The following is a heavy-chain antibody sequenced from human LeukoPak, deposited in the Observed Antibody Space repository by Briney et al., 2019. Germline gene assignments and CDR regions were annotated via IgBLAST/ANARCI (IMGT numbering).Heavy chain of an antibody. J-gene: IGHJ4*02. CDR1: GGSITSYY. D-gene: IGHD2-8*02. V-gene: IGHV4-59*01. Sequence: PSETLSLTCTVSGGSITSYYWSWIRQPPGKGLEWIGYIYFSGSTNYNPSLKSRVTISVETSKNQFSLKLSSVAAADTALYYFSRASRAYCAGSVSPNIDYWGERNLVTVSS. CDR3: SRASRAYCAGSVSPNIDY. CDR2: IYFSGST.